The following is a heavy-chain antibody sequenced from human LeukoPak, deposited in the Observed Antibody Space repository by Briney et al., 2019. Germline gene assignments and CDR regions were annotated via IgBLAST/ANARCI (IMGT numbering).Heavy chain of an antibody. Sequence: GESLKIPCKGSGYSFTSYWIGWVRQMPGKGLEWMGIIHPGDSDTRYSPSFQGQVTISADKSISTAYLQWSSLKASDTAMYYCARPTNYYDSSGPWDYFDYWGQGTLVTVSS. CDR1: GYSFTSYW. CDR3: ARPTNYYDSSGPWDYFDY. V-gene: IGHV5-51*01. CDR2: IHPGDSDT. J-gene: IGHJ4*02. D-gene: IGHD3-22*01.